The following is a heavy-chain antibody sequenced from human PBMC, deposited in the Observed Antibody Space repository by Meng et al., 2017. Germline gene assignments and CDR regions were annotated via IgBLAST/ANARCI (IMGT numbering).Heavy chain of an antibody. CDR1: GYTFTSYD. V-gene: IGHV1-8*03. J-gene: IGHJ4*02. CDR3: ARVRGYYGSGSYYSQREAFDY. Sequence: ASVKVSCKASGYTFTSYDINWVRQATGQGLEWMGWMNPNSGNTGYAQKFQGRVTITRNTSISTAYMELSSLGSEDTAVYYCARVRGYYGSGSYYSQREAFDYWGQGTLVTVSS. CDR2: MNPNSGNT. D-gene: IGHD3-10*01.